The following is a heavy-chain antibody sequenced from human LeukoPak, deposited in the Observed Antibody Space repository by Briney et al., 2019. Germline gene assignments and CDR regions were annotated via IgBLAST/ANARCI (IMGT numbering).Heavy chain of an antibody. V-gene: IGHV5-51*01. D-gene: IGHD6-19*01. CDR3: ARQVAVAGRWDY. CDR2: IYPGDSDT. Sequence: GESLKISCRASGYSFTNYWIGWVRQMPGKGLEWMGIIYPGDSDTRYNPSFQGQVTISADKSISTAYLQWSSLKASDTAMYYCARQVAVAGRWDYWGQGTLVTVSS. CDR1: GYSFTNYW. J-gene: IGHJ4*02.